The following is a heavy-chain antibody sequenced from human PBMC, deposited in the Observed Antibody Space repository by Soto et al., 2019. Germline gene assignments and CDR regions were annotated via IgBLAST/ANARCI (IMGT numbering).Heavy chain of an antibody. V-gene: IGHV3-48*03. J-gene: IGHJ4*02. CDR1: GFRFNEYE. D-gene: IGHD2-2*01. CDR3: ARETSYGQSATSVGEF. Sequence: GGSLRLSCVGSGFRFNEYEINWVRQAPGKGLEWISYINSGGSLIYYAASVKGRFTISRDNHKDSVYLQMNSLRADDTGLYCCARETSYGQSATSVGEFWCQGALVT. CDR2: INSGGSLI.